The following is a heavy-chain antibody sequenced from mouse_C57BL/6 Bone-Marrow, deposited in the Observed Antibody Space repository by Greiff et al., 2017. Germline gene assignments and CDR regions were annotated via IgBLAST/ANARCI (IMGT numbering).Heavy chain of an antibody. Sequence: QVQLQQPGAELVKPGASVKLSCKASGYTFTSYWMQWVKQRPGQGLEWIGEIDPSDSYTNYNQKSKGKATLTVDPSSSTAYMQLSSLTSEDSAVYYCARWLTLKGDYWGQGTSVTVSS. D-gene: IGHD2-2*01. CDR1: GYTFTSYW. V-gene: IGHV1-50*01. CDR3: ARWLTLKGDY. J-gene: IGHJ4*01. CDR2: IDPSDSYT.